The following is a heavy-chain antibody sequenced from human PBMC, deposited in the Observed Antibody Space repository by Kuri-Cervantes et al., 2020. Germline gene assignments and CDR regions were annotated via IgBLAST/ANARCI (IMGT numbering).Heavy chain of an antibody. Sequence: GGSLRLSCAASGFTFDDYAMHWVRQAPGKGLEWVSLISWDGGSTYYADSVKGRFTISRDNSKNSLYLQMNSLRAEDTALYYCARGRYCSAGSCYNYYYYYNMDVWGKGTTVTVSS. CDR1: GFTFDDYA. D-gene: IGHD2-15*01. V-gene: IGHV3-43D*03. CDR2: ISWDGGST. J-gene: IGHJ6*03. CDR3: ARGRYCSAGSCYNYYYYYNMDV.